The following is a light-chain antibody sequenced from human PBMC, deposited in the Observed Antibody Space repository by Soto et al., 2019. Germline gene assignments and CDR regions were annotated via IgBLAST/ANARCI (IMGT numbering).Light chain of an antibody. J-gene: IGKJ1*01. V-gene: IGKV1-5*03. CDR2: KAS. Sequence: DIQMTQSPSSLSASVGARVTITCRGSQGISGWLAWYQQKPGKAPRLLIYKASSLASGVPSRFSGSGSGTEFSLTISSLQPDDFATYYCQQYKTFGQGTKVDIK. CDR3: QQYKT. CDR1: QGISGW.